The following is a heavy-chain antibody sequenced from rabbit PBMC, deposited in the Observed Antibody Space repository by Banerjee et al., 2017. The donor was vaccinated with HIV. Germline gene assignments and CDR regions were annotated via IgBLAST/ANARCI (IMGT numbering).Heavy chain of an antibody. Sequence: QEQLEESGGDLVKPEGSLTLTCTASGFSFSSGYYMCWVRQAPGKGLEWIGCIYTGSGGSTYYANWAKGRFTISKTSSTTVTLQMARLTAADTATYFCARDLAGVIGWNFNLWGPGTLVTVS. CDR1: GFSFSSGYY. CDR3: ARDLAGVIGWNFNL. J-gene: IGHJ4*01. D-gene: IGHD4-1*01. CDR2: IYTGSGGST. V-gene: IGHV1S45*01.